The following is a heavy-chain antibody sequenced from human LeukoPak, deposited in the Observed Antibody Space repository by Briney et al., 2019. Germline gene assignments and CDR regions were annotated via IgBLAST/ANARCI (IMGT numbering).Heavy chain of an antibody. J-gene: IGHJ4*02. V-gene: IGHV4-38-2*02. CDR3: ARNLAGHFGGFYFDD. CDR2: IYHSGST. Sequence: PSETLSLTCTVSGYSISSGYYWGWIRQPPGKGLEWIGSIYHSGSTYYNPSLKSRVTISVDTSKNQFSLKLSSVTAADTAVYYCARNLAGHFGGFYFDDWGQGTLVTVSS. CDR1: GYSISSGYY. D-gene: IGHD2-21*01.